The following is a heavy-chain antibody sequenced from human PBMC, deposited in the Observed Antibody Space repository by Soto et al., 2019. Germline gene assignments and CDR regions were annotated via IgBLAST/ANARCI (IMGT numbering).Heavy chain of an antibody. CDR2: ISGSGGST. CDR1: GFTFSSYA. J-gene: IGHJ3*02. D-gene: IGHD3-22*01. Sequence: EVQLLESGGGLVQPGGSLRLSCAASGFTFSSYAMSWVRQAPGKGLEWVSAISGSGGSTYYADSVKGRFTISRDNSKNTLYLQMNSLRAEDTAVYYCAKVRMYYYDRHDAFDIWGQGTMVTVSS. CDR3: AKVRMYYYDRHDAFDI. V-gene: IGHV3-23*01.